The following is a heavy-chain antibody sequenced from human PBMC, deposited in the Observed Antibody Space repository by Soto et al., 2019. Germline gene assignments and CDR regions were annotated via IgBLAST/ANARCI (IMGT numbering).Heavy chain of an antibody. CDR3: ARAQPFDS. Sequence: SETLSLTCTVSGGSISSYFWSWVRQPPGKGLELIAYVSSSGNTKYNPSLNSRVTISLDTSKNQFSLNLRSVTTADTAVYYCARAQPFDSWGQGILVTVSS. D-gene: IGHD2-2*01. V-gene: IGHV4-59*01. J-gene: IGHJ4*02. CDR1: GGSISSYF. CDR2: VSSSGNT.